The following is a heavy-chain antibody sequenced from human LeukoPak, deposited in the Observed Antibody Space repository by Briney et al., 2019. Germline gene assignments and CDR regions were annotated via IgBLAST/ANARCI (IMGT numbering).Heavy chain of an antibody. D-gene: IGHD3-10*01. CDR3: FGSGSYSN. CDR1: GFTFSNSW. Sequence: GGSLRLSCAASGFTFSNSWINWVRQALGKGLEWVANIKPDGSQTYYLDSVKGRFTVSRDNAKDSAYLQMNCLRAEDTAVYYCFGSGSYSNWDQGTLVTVSS. CDR2: IKPDGSQT. V-gene: IGHV3-7*01. J-gene: IGHJ4*02.